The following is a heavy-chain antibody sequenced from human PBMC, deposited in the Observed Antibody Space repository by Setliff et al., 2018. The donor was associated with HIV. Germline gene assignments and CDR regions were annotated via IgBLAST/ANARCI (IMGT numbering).Heavy chain of an antibody. V-gene: IGHV5-10-1*04. CDR3: VRHAWRLWLAPIES. D-gene: IGHD6-19*01. CDR1: GKSLSNYW. J-gene: IGHJ4*02. CDR2: IDPSDSYI. Sequence: PGESLKISCKGSGKSLSNYWINWVRQMPGKGLEWMGRIDPSDSYINYSPSFQGQVTISADKSISTAYLQWSSLKASDTAMYFCVRHAWRLWLAPIESWGQGTLVTVSS.